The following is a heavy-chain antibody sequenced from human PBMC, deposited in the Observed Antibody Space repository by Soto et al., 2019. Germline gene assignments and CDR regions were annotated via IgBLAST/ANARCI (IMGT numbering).Heavy chain of an antibody. Sequence: ASVKVSCKASGGTFSSYAISWVRQAPGQGLEWMGGIIPIFGTANYAQKFQGRVTITADESTSTAYMELSSLRSEDTAVYYCAREQTAGDYYYYGMDVWGQGTTVTVSS. J-gene: IGHJ6*02. D-gene: IGHD2-21*02. CDR3: AREQTAGDYYYYGMDV. CDR2: IIPIFGTA. V-gene: IGHV1-69*13. CDR1: GGTFSSYA.